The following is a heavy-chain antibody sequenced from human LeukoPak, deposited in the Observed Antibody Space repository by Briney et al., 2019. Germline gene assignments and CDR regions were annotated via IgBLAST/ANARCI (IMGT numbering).Heavy chain of an antibody. CDR3: ARSFGYVWGSYRQLDY. D-gene: IGHD3-16*02. J-gene: IGHJ4*02. CDR2: ISYDGSNK. Sequence: GGSLRLSCAASGFTFSSYAMHWVRQAPGKGLEWVAVISYDGSNKYYADSVKGRFTISRDNSKNTLYLQMNSLRAEDTAVYYCARSFGYVWGSYRQLDYWGQGTLVTVSS. V-gene: IGHV3-30-3*01. CDR1: GFTFSSYA.